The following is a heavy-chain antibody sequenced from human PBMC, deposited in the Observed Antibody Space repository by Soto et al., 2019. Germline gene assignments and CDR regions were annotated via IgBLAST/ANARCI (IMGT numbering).Heavy chain of an antibody. CDR1: GGSISSSSYY. Sequence: SETLSLTCTVSGGSISSSSYYWGWIRQPPGKGLEWIGSIYYSGSTYYNPSLKSRVTISVDTSKNQFSLKLSSVTAADTAVYYCARSQNYDFWSGYYTANWFDPWGQGTLVTVSS. CDR2: IYYSGST. V-gene: IGHV4-39*01. CDR3: ARSQNYDFWSGYYTANWFDP. J-gene: IGHJ5*02. D-gene: IGHD3-3*01.